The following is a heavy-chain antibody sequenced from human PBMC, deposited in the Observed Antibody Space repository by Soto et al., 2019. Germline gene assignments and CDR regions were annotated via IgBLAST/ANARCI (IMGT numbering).Heavy chain of an antibody. Sequence: QVQLQESGPGLVKPSETLSLTCTVSGGSITNYYCSWFRQPPGKGLEWIGYIQYSGYSAYNLSLQRGVTXSMDTAKTQFSLMLESVTATDTAGYYCARHGFGSLHGLVDVWGQGTTVIVSS. CDR1: GGSITNYY. J-gene: IGHJ6*02. D-gene: IGHD3-10*01. CDR2: IQYSGYS. CDR3: ARHGFGSLHGLVDV. V-gene: IGHV4-59*08.